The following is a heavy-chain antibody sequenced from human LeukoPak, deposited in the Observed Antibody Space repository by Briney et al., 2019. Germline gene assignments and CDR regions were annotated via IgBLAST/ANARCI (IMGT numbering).Heavy chain of an antibody. D-gene: IGHD3-22*01. CDR1: GFTFSSYW. V-gene: IGHV3-74*01. CDR2: INSDGSST. J-gene: IGHJ4*02. CDR3: AMGPYYYDSSGYYY. Sequence: PGGSLRLSCAASGFTFSSYWMHWVRQAPGKGLVWVSRINSDGSSTSYADSVKGRFTISRDNAKNTLHLQMNSLRAEDTAVYYCAMGPYYYDSSGYYYWGQGTLVTVSS.